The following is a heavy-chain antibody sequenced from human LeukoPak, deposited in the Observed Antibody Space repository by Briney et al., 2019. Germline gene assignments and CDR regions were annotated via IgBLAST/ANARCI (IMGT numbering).Heavy chain of an antibody. J-gene: IGHJ4*02. CDR2: INPNSGDP. CDR1: GYTFTGYY. D-gene: IGHD3-22*01. Sequence: ASVKVSCKSSGYTFTGYYIHWVRQAPGQGLEWMGWINPNSGDPNYAQKFQGRVTMTRDTSISTAYMELSRLRSDDTAVYYCATTPRIRYDTSGYYYEPYFDYWGQGTLVTVSP. CDR3: ATTPRIRYDTSGYYYEPYFDY. V-gene: IGHV1-2*02.